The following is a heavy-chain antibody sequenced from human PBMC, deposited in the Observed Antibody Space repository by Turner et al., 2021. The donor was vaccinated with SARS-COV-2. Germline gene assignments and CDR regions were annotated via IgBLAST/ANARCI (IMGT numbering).Heavy chain of an antibody. CDR1: GASISGSY. J-gene: IGHJ4*02. V-gene: IGHV4-59*01. D-gene: IGHD2-15*01. CDR2: IHFSGTT. Sequence: QVQLQESGPGLVKPSATLSLTCTVSGASISGSYWSWVQQPPGKGLEWIGYIHFSGTTNYNPSLRSRVTISLDTSKSQFSLHLRSVTAADTAVYYCTRELGYCSDGSCRFEYDYWGQGTLVTVSS. CDR3: TRELGYCSDGSCRFEYDY.